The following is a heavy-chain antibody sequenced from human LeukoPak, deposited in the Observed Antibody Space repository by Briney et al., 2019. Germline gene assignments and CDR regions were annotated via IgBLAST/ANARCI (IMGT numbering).Heavy chain of an antibody. D-gene: IGHD3-3*01. V-gene: IGHV4-30-4*01. Sequence: SETLSLTCTVSGGSISSGDYYWSWIRQPPGKGLEWIGYIYYSGSTYYNPSLKSRVTISVDTPKNQFSLKLSSVTAADTAVYYCARALRFLEWAIDYWGQGTLVTVSS. J-gene: IGHJ4*02. CDR2: IYYSGST. CDR1: GGSISSGDYY. CDR3: ARALRFLEWAIDY.